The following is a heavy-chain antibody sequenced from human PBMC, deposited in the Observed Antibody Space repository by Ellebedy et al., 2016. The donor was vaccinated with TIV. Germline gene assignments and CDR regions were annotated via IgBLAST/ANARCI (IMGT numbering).Heavy chain of an antibody. D-gene: IGHD5-18*01. CDR1: GGSFSGYY. CDR2: INHSGST. V-gene: IGHV4-34*01. J-gene: IGHJ1*01. Sequence: SETLSLTXPVPGGSFSGYYWSWIRQLPGKGLEWIGEINHSGSTNYNPSLKSRVTISLDASNNQFSLNLSSVTAADTAVYFCARLESWIQLWEGPYFQHWGQGTLVFVSS. CDR3: ARLESWIQLWEGPYFQH.